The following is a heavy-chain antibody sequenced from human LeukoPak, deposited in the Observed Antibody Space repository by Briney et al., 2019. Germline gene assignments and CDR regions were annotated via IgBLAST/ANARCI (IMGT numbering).Heavy chain of an antibody. Sequence: SETLSLTCTVSGGSVSSGSYYWSWIRQPPGKGLEWIGYIYYSGSTNYNPSLKSRVTISVDTSKNQFSLKLSSVTAADTAVYYCAREPARGYDFWSGSGWFDPWGQGTLVTVSS. CDR2: IYYSGST. CDR1: GGSVSSGSYY. V-gene: IGHV4-61*01. CDR3: AREPARGYDFWSGSGWFDP. D-gene: IGHD3-3*01. J-gene: IGHJ5*02.